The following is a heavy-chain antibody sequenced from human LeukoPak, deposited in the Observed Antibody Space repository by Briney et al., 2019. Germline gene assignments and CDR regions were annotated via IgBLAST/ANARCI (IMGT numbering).Heavy chain of an antibody. D-gene: IGHD6-13*01. V-gene: IGHV4-4*02. CDR3: ARDHRRSSYGWFDP. CDR2: IDHSGST. J-gene: IGHJ5*02. Sequence: PSGTLSLTCAVSGGSIINSNWWSWVRQPPGKGLEWIGEIDHSGSTSYNPSLKSRVTMSVDRSQNQFSLKLSSVTAADTAVYYCARDHRRSSYGWFDPWGQGTLVTVSS. CDR1: GGSIINSNW.